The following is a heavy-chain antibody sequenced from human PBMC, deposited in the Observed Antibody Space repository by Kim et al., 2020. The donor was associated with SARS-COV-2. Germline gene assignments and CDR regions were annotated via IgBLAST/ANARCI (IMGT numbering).Heavy chain of an antibody. CDR2: TYYSGST. Sequence: SETLSLTCTVSGGSISSHSWSWIRQPPGKGLEWIGYTYYSGSTNSNPSLKSRVTISVDTSKNQFSLKLSSVTAADAAVYYCARERIGHCSSTSCSLHFD. V-gene: IGHV4-59*11. CDR3: ARERIGHCSSTSCSLHFD. J-gene: IGHJ4*01. D-gene: IGHD2-2*01. CDR1: GGSISSHS.